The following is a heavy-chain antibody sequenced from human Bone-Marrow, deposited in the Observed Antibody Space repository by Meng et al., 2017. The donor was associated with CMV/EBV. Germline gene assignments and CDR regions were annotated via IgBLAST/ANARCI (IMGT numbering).Heavy chain of an antibody. Sequence: ASVKVSCKASGYTFTGYYIHWVRQAPGQGLEWMGIINPSGGSTSYAQKFQGRVTMTRDTSTSTVYMELSSLRSEDTAVYYCARASDFWSGSKDWFDPWGQGTLVTVSS. D-gene: IGHD3-3*01. CDR3: ARASDFWSGSKDWFDP. J-gene: IGHJ5*02. CDR2: INPSGGST. CDR1: GYTFTGYY. V-gene: IGHV1-46*01.